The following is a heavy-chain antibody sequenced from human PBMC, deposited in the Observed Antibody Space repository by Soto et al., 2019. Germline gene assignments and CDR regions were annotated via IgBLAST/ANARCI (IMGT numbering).Heavy chain of an antibody. CDR2: ISYDGSNK. D-gene: IGHD2-21*02. V-gene: IGHV3-30-3*01. J-gene: IGHJ4*02. CDR1: GFTFSSYA. CDR3: ATSIVVVTAPLDY. Sequence: QPGGSLRLSCAASGFTFSSYAMHWVRQAPGKGLEWVAVISYDGSNKYYADSVKGRFTISRDNSKNTLYLQMNSLRAEDTAVYYCATSIVVVTAPLDYWGQGTLVTVSS.